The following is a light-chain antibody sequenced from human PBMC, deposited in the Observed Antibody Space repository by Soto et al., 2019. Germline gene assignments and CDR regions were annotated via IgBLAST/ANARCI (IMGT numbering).Light chain of an antibody. CDR1: QTVTSNY. V-gene: IGKV3-20*01. CDR3: QQYGSSQGT. J-gene: IGKJ1*01. CDR2: GAS. Sequence: EIVLTQSPGTLSSSPGERATLSCRASQTVTSNYLAWYQQKPGQAPRLLFFGASIRATGLPDRFSGGGSGTDFTLTISTLEPEDFEAYYCQQYGSSQGTLGQGTKV.